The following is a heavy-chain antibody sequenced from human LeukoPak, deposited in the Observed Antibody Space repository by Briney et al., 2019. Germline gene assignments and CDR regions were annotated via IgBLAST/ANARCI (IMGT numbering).Heavy chain of an antibody. V-gene: IGHV1-3*02. CDR1: GYTFTSYA. D-gene: IGHD2-15*01. Sequence: ASVKVSCKASGYTFTSYAMHWVRRAPGQRLEWMGWSNAGNGNTKYSQEFQGRVTITRDTSASTAYMELSSLRSEDMAVYYCARGSAGCSGGSCWYYFDYWGQGTLVTVSS. CDR3: ARGSAGCSGGSCWYYFDY. CDR2: SNAGNGNT. J-gene: IGHJ4*02.